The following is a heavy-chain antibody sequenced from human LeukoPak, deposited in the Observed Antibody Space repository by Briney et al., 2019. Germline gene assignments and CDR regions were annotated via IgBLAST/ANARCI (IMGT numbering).Heavy chain of an antibody. V-gene: IGHV3-23*01. CDR2: ISGSGGST. CDR3: AKGGGNWNAFVWY. J-gene: IGHJ4*02. CDR1: GFTFSSYA. Sequence: ALRLSCAASGFTFSSYAMSWVRQAPGKGLEWVSAISGSGGSTYYADSVKGRFTISRDNSKNTLYLQMNSLRAEDTAVYYCAKGGGNWNAFVWYRGQGTLVTVSS. D-gene: IGHD1-20*01.